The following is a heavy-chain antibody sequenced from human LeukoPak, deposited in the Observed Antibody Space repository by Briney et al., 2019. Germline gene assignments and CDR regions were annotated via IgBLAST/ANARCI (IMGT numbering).Heavy chain of an antibody. Sequence: GRSLRLSCAASGFTFDDYAMHWVRQAPGKGLEWVSGISWNSGSIGYADSVKGRFTISRDNAKNSLYLQMNSLRAEDTALYYCAKAGFGVVIITEYYFDYWGQGTLVTVSS. D-gene: IGHD3-3*01. J-gene: IGHJ4*02. CDR1: GFTFDDYA. CDR2: ISWNSGSI. CDR3: AKAGFGVVIITEYYFDY. V-gene: IGHV3-9*01.